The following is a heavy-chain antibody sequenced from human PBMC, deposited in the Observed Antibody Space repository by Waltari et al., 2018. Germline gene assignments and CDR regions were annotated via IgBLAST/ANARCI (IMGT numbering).Heavy chain of an antibody. CDR3: ARGLAAAAYNWFDP. CDR2: IYTSGST. J-gene: IGHJ5*02. D-gene: IGHD6-13*01. Sequence: QVQLQESGPGLVTPSETLSLTCTVSGGSISSYYWRWIRQPAGKGLEWIGRIYTSGSTNYNPSLKSRVTMSVDTSNNQFSLKLSSVTAADTAVYYCARGLAAAAYNWFDPWGQGTLVTVSS. V-gene: IGHV4-4*07. CDR1: GGSISSYY.